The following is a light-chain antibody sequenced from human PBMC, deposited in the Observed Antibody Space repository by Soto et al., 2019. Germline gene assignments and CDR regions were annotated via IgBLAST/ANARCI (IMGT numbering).Light chain of an antibody. CDR1: QSISSY. CDR2: AAS. CDR3: QQTYSLPHT. J-gene: IGKJ2*01. V-gene: IGKV1-39*01. Sequence: DIQMTQSPSSLSASVGDRVTITWRARQSISSYLNWYQQKPGKAPKLLIYAASSLQSGVPSRFSGSGSGTDFTLTISSLQPEDFATYYCQQTYSLPHTFGQGTKLEIK.